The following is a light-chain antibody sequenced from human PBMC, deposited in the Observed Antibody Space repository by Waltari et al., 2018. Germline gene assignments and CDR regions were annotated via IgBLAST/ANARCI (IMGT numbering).Light chain of an antibody. J-gene: IGKJ4*01. CDR2: ASS. CDR3: QQYYGDPLT. CDR1: QAISSY. Sequence: AIRITQSPSSLSASTGDRVTITCRPSQAISSYLAWYQQKPGKAPKLLIYASSTLQSVVPSRFSGSGSGTNFTLTIGCLQSEDFATYFCQQYYGDPLTFGGGTKVEI. V-gene: IGKV1-8*01.